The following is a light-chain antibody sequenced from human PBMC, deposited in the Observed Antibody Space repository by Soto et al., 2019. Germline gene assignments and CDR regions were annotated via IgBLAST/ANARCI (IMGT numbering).Light chain of an antibody. CDR2: DAS. CDR3: QQYDSYSWT. CDR1: QSISSW. J-gene: IGKJ1*01. Sequence: DIQMTQSPSTLSASVGDRVTITCRASQSISSWLAWYQQKPGKAPKLLIYDASSLESGVPSRFSGSGSGTEFTFTISSLQPDDFATYYCQQYDSYSWTFGQGTKV. V-gene: IGKV1-5*01.